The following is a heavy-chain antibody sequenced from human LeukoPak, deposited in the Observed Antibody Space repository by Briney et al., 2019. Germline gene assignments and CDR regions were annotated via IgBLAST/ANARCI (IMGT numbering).Heavy chain of an antibody. CDR3: AREDAVAGKGGNGMDV. Sequence: PGRSLRLSCAASGFTFSSYAMHWVRQAPGKGLEWVAVISYDGSNKYYADSVKGRFTISRDNSKNTLYLQMNSLRAEDTAVYYCAREDAVAGKGGNGMDVWGQGTTVTVSS. V-gene: IGHV3-30-3*01. D-gene: IGHD6-19*01. J-gene: IGHJ6*02. CDR2: ISYDGSNK. CDR1: GFTFSSYA.